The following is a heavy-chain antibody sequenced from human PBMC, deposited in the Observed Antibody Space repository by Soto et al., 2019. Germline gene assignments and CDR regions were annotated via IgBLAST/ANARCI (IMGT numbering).Heavy chain of an antibody. Sequence: LSLTCAVSGYSISSGYYWGWIRQPPGKGLEWIGNIYHGGSPYYNPSLRSRVTISVDTSKNQFSLKLSSATAADTAVYYCARDTAQGATTKVYYYGMDVWGQGTTVTVSS. CDR3: ARDTAQGATTKVYYYGMDV. D-gene: IGHD1-26*01. J-gene: IGHJ6*02. CDR2: IYHGGSP. CDR1: GYSISSGYY. V-gene: IGHV4-38-2*02.